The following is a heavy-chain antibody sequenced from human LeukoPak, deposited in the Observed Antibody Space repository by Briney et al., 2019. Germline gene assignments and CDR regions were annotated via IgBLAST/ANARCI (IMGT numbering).Heavy chain of an antibody. CDR3: ARDTVRCAPSHPQRAAFDV. V-gene: IGHV1-18*01. J-gene: IGHJ3*01. CDR1: GYTFTNFG. CDR2: ISTTNGDT. Sequence: GASVRVSCKASGYTFTNFGISWVRQAPGQGLEYMGWISTTNGDTNYALKVQGRVTMTTDASTTTATMELRNLRSDDSGVYYCARDTVRCAPSHPQRAAFDVWGQGTMVTVSS. D-gene: IGHD4-11*01.